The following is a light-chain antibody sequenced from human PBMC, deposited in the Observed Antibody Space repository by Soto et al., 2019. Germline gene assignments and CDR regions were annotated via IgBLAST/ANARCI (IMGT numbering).Light chain of an antibody. CDR1: SSNIGATYN. CDR2: DNT. V-gene: IGLV1-40*01. Sequence: QSVLTQPPSVSGAPGQRVTISCTGSSSNIGATYNVHWYQQLPGTAPRLLIFDNTNRPSGVPDRFSGSKSGTSASLAITGLQVEDEADYYCSSYTTSSTRVFGTGTKLTVL. J-gene: IGLJ1*01. CDR3: SSYTTSSTRV.